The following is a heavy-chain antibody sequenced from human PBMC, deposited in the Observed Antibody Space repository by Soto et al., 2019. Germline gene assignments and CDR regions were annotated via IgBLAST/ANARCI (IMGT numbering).Heavy chain of an antibody. CDR1: GFTFNNAW. D-gene: IGHD3-3*01. J-gene: IGHJ6*02. V-gene: IGHV3-15*07. CDR3: TTLPCRSSGYGMDV. CDR2: IKSKTDGGTT. Sequence: EVQLVESGGGLVRPGGSLRLSCAASGFTFNNAWMNWVRQAPGKGLEWVGRIKSKTDGGTTDYAAPVKGRFTISRDDSKNTLYLQMNSLKTEDTAVYYCTTLPCRSSGYGMDVWGQGTTVTVSS.